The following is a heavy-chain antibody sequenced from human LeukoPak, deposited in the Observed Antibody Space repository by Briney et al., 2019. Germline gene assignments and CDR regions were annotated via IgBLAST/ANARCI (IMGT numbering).Heavy chain of an antibody. V-gene: IGHV3-7*01. J-gene: IGHJ4*02. CDR2: INQGGSEK. CDR1: GFTFGDYW. Sequence: GGSLRLSCAASGFTFGDYWMSWVRQAPGKGLEWVANINQGGSEKYYVDSVKGRFIISRDNAKNSLYLQVNSLRAEDTAVYYCARAPSTGTTDYWGQGTLVTVSS. CDR3: ARAPSTGTTDY. D-gene: IGHD1-7*01.